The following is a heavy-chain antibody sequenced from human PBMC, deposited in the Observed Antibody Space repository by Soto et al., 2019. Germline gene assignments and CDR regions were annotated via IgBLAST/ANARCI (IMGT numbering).Heavy chain of an antibody. CDR1: GYTFTHYG. V-gene: IGHV1-18*01. CDR2: INHFYGHT. D-gene: IGHD4-17*01. Sequence: QGQMVQSGDEVKKPGASVKVSCKASGYTFTHYGITWVRQAPGQGLEWMGLINHFYGHTQYLQKLQDSLTMTTDTSTNTAYTELRSLRSDDTAVYYCARDLDSGGKYWYFDVWGRGTLVTVSS. J-gene: IGHJ2*01. CDR3: ARDLDSGGKYWYFDV.